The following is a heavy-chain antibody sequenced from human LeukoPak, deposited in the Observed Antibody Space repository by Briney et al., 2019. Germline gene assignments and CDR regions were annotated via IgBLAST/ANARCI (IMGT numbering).Heavy chain of an antibody. V-gene: IGHV3-21*01. CDR3: AKGPHVEVSSGYYYYYYYMDV. D-gene: IGHD3-22*01. CDR1: GLTFSRYS. Sequence: PGGSLRLSCAASGLTFSRYSMNWVRQAPGKGLEWVSSMSVSSGLIYYADSVKGRFTVSRDNAKNSLYLQMNSLRAEDTAVYYCAKGPHVEVSSGYYYYYYYMDVWGKGTTVTVSS. J-gene: IGHJ6*03. CDR2: MSVSSGLI.